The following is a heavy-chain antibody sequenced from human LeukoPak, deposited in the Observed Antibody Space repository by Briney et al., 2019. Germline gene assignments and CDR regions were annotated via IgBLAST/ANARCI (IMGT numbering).Heavy chain of an antibody. CDR2: IIPIFGTA. Sequence: SVKVSCKASGGTFSSYAISWVRQAPGQGLEWMGGIIPIFGTANYAQKFQGRVTITADKSTSTAYMELSSLRSEDTAVYYCARDVGEYCSSTNCYASHYWGQGTLVTVSS. CDR1: GGTFSSYA. V-gene: IGHV1-69*06. CDR3: ARDVGEYCSSTNCYASHY. J-gene: IGHJ4*02. D-gene: IGHD2-2*01.